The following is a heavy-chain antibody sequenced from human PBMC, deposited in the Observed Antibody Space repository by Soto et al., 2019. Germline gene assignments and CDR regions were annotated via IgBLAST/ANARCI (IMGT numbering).Heavy chain of an antibody. D-gene: IGHD1-1*01. CDR3: AKESGPTHRYYYTDV. Sequence: TGGSLRLSCAASGFTFSSYAMSWVRQAPGKGLEWVSAISGSGGSTYYADSVKGRFTISRDNSKNTLYLQMNSLRAEDTAVYYCAKESGPTHRYYYTDVWGKGTTVTVPS. J-gene: IGHJ6*03. V-gene: IGHV3-23*01. CDR2: ISGSGGST. CDR1: GFTFSSYA.